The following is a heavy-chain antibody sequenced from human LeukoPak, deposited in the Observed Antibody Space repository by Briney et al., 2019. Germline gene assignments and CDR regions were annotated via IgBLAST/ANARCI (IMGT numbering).Heavy chain of an antibody. CDR1: GFMFSRLG. CDR3: AKEGDQLRGYLDA. Sequence: PGGSLRLSCTASGFMFSRLGMQWVRQAPGEGLEWVAMIWHDGSVEEYADSVKGRFTISRDNSQNTLYLQMSSLRDDDTAVYYCAKEGDQLRGYLDAWGKGTTVTVSS. V-gene: IGHV3-33*06. D-gene: IGHD3-16*01. J-gene: IGHJ6*03. CDR2: IWHDGSVE.